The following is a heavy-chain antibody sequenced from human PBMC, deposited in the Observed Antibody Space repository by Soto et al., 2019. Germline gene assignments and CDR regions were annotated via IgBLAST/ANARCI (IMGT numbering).Heavy chain of an antibody. J-gene: IGHJ4*02. V-gene: IGHV3-23*01. D-gene: IGHD3-10*01. Sequence: EVQLLESGGGLVQPGGSLRLSCAASGFAFSTYAMTWVRQAPGKGLEWVSSVSDSGGTTFYADSVKGRFTVSRHNSKNTLYLQMNSLRAEDTALYFCAKELFYNSGRPFDYWGQGTLVTVSS. CDR3: AKELFYNSGRPFDY. CDR2: VSDSGGTT. CDR1: GFAFSTYA.